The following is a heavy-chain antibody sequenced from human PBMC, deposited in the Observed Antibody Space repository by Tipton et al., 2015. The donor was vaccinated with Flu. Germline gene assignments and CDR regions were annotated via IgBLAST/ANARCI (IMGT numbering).Heavy chain of an antibody. D-gene: IGHD1-26*01. Sequence: VQLVQSGGGLVQPGGSLRLSCAASGFSFSDYWMHWVRQAPGKGLEWVANINQDGSVNYYVDSVKGRFTISRDNARNSLYLQMNSLRAEDTAVYFCARDGPPYSPTSGWFDPWGQGTLVTVSS. V-gene: IGHV3-7*01. J-gene: IGHJ5*02. CDR2: INQDGSVN. CDR1: GFSFSDYW. CDR3: ARDGPPYSPTSGWFDP.